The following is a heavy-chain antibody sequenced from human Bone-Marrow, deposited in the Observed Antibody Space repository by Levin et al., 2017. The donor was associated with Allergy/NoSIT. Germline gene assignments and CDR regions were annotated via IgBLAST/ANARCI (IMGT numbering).Heavy chain of an antibody. CDR1: SFSITYGYL. CDR3: ARVPHEVKNDVVILYHIDY. J-gene: IGHJ4*02. V-gene: IGHV4-38-2*02. Sequence: SETLSLTCTVSSFSITYGYLWGWIRQPPGQGLEYIGSVYHSGSTYINPSLKSRGTISVDTSTNQFSLKLSSVTAADTAVYYCARVPHEVKNDVVILYHIDYWGLGTLVTVSS. D-gene: IGHD3-3*01. CDR2: VYHSGST.